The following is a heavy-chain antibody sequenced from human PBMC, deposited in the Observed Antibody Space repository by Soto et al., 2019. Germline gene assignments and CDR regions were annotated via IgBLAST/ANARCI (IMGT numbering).Heavy chain of an antibody. CDR3: ARFDSSGYMY. Sequence: SETLSLTCAVSGGSISSGGYSWSWIRQPPGKGLEWIGYIYHSGSTYYNPSLKSRVTISVDTSKNQFSLKLSSVTAADTAVYYCARFDSSGYMYWGQGTLVTVSS. J-gene: IGHJ4*02. CDR2: IYHSGST. CDR1: GGSISSGGYS. D-gene: IGHD3-22*01. V-gene: IGHV4-30-2*02.